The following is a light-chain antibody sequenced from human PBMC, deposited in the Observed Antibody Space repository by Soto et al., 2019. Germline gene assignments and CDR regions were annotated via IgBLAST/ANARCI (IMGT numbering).Light chain of an antibody. J-gene: IGKJ2*01. Sequence: EIELTQSPGTLSLSPGERATISCRASRSVSSRYLAWYQQKAGQAPRLLISGASSIDTGIPDRFSGSGSGTDFTLIISRLEPDDFAMYYCHQYGYSPNTFGQGTKVEIK. V-gene: IGKV3-20*01. CDR1: RSVSSRY. CDR3: HQYGYSPNT. CDR2: GAS.